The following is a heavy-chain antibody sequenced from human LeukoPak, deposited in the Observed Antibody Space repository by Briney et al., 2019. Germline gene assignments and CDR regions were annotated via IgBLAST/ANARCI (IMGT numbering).Heavy chain of an antibody. CDR1: GYTFTSYG. J-gene: IGHJ4*02. V-gene: IGHV1-18*01. CDR2: ISAYNGNT. D-gene: IGHD3-22*01. CDR3: ARDTTTMIVVVNLDY. Sequence: GASVKVSCKASGYTFTSYGISWVRQAPGQGLEWMGWISAYNGNTNYAQKLQGRVTMTTDTSTSTAYMELRSLRSDDTAVYYCARDTTTMIVVVNLDYWGQGTLVTVS.